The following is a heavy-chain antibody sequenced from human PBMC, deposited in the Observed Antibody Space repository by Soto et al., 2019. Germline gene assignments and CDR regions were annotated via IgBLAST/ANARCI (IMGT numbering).Heavy chain of an antibody. D-gene: IGHD3-10*01. J-gene: IGHJ6*02. V-gene: IGHV1-69*01. CDR1: GGTFSSYA. CDR3: ASYYYGSGSYFPGWVYYGMDV. Sequence: QVQLVQSGAEVKKPGSSVKVSCKASGGTFSSYAISWVRQAPGQGLEWMGGIIPIFGTANYAQKFQGRVTITADESTSTAYMELSILRSEDTAVYYCASYYYGSGSYFPGWVYYGMDVWGQGTTVTVSS. CDR2: IIPIFGTA.